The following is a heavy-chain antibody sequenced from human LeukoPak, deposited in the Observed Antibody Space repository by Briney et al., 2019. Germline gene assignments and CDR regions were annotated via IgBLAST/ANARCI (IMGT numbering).Heavy chain of an antibody. CDR2: MNPNSGNT. V-gene: IGHV1-8*03. D-gene: IGHD2-8*01. Sequence: GASVKVSCKASGYTFTSYDINWVRQATGQGLEWMGSMNPNSGNTGYAQKFQGRVTITRNTSISTAYMELSSLRSEDTAVYYCARRAYYCTNGVCHLRYYYYMDVWGKGTTVTVSS. CDR1: GYTFTSYD. CDR3: ARRAYYCTNGVCHLRYYYYMDV. J-gene: IGHJ6*03.